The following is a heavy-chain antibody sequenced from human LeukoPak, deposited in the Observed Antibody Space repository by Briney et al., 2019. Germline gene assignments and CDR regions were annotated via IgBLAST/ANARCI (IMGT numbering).Heavy chain of an antibody. CDR2: IYHSGST. J-gene: IGHJ4*02. CDR1: GYSISSGYY. Sequence: PSETLSLTCAVSGYSISSGYYWGWIRQPPGKGLEWIGSIYHSGSTYYNPSLKSRVTISVDTSKNQFSLKLSSVTAADTAVYYCARHAPHPCVVPAAIAYWGQGTLVTVSS. CDR3: ARHAPHPCVVPAAIAY. V-gene: IGHV4-38-2*01. D-gene: IGHD2-2*01.